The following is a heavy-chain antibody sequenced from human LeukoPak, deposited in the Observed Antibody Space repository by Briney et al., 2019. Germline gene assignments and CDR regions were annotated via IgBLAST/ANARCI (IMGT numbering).Heavy chain of an antibody. J-gene: IGHJ5*02. Sequence: PSETLSLTCTVSGGSISSSSYYWGWIRQPPGKGLEWVGSIYYSGSTYYNPSLKSRVTISVDTSKNQFSLKLSSVTAADTAVYYCARLVAADGTNWFDPWGQGTLVTVSS. D-gene: IGHD5-12*01. CDR3: ARLVAADGTNWFDP. V-gene: IGHV4-39*01. CDR1: GGSISSSSYY. CDR2: IYYSGST.